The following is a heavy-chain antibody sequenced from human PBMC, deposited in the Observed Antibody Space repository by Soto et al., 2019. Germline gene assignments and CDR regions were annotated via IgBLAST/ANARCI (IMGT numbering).Heavy chain of an antibody. CDR2: INHSGST. V-gene: IGHV4-34*01. CDR3: ARLRSRLHYFDY. D-gene: IGHD3-16*01. CDR1: GGSFSGYY. J-gene: IGHJ4*02. Sequence: PSETLSLTCAVYGGSFSGYYWSWIRQPPGKGLEWIGEINHSGSTNYNPSLKSRVTISVDTSKNQFSLKLSPVTAAATAVYYCARLRSRLHYFDYWGQGTLVTVSS.